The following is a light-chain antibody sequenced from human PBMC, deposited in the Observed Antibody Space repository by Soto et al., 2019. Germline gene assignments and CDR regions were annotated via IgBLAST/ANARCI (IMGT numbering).Light chain of an antibody. J-gene: IGKJ5*01. Sequence: EIVMTQSPETLSVSAGERATLSCRATQSISSYLVWYQLKPGQAPRLLIYGVSTRATGIPARFSGSGSGTEFTLTISSLQPEDVAVYYCQQYSDWPSITFGQGTRLEIK. CDR2: GVS. CDR1: QSISSY. CDR3: QQYSDWPSIT. V-gene: IGKV3-15*01.